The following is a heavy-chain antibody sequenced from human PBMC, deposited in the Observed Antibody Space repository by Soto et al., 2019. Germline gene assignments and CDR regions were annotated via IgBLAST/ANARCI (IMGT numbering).Heavy chain of an antibody. Sequence: QITLKESGPTLVKPTQTLTLTCTFSGFSLSNSGVGVAWIRQPPGKALEWLALIYWDDDKRYRPSLESRLTITKDTSKIQVVLTMTNMDSVDTATYYCAYLPCSGGSCYWFSFSGMDVWGQGTTVTVSS. J-gene: IGHJ6*02. CDR2: IYWDDDK. CDR1: GFSLSNSGVG. CDR3: AYLPCSGGSCYWFSFSGMDV. D-gene: IGHD2-15*01. V-gene: IGHV2-5*02.